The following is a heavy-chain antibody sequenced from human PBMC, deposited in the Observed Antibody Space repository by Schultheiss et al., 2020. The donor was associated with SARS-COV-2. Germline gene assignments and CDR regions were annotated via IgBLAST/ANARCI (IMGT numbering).Heavy chain of an antibody. CDR3: AREENDYGDIRGGY. J-gene: IGHJ4*02. V-gene: IGHV4-59*01. CDR2: IYYSGST. Sequence: SQTLSLTCTVSGGSISSYYWSWIRQPPGKGLEWIGTIYYSGSTYYNPSLKSRVTISVDTSKNQFSLKLSSVTAADTAVYYCAREENDYGDIRGGYWGQGTLVTVSS. CDR1: GGSISSYY. D-gene: IGHD4-17*01.